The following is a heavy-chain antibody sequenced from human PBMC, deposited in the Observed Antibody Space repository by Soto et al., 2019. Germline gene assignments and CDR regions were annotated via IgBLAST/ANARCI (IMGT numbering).Heavy chain of an antibody. V-gene: IGHV4-39*01. CDR3: ARLSFGAVAEDY. D-gene: IGHD6-19*01. J-gene: IGHJ4*02. Sequence: SETLSLTCTVSGGSISSSSYYWGWIRQPPGKGLEWIGSIYYSGSTYYNPSLKSRVTISVDTSKNQFSLKLSSVTAADTAVYYCARLSFGAVAEDYWGQGTLVTVSS. CDR2: IYYSGST. CDR1: GGSISSSSYY.